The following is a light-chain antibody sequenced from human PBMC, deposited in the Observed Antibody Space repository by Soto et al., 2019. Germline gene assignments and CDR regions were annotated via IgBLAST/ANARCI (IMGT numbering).Light chain of an antibody. CDR3: SSYTGSSTLAYV. CDR2: EVG. CDR1: SSDVGGYNY. Sequence: QSVLTQPASVSGSPGQSITISCTGTSSDVGGYNYVSWYQQHPGKAPKLMIYEVGNRPSGVSNRFSGSKSGNTASLTISGLQAEDEADYYCSSYTGSSTLAYVFGTETKVTVL. J-gene: IGLJ1*01. V-gene: IGLV2-14*01.